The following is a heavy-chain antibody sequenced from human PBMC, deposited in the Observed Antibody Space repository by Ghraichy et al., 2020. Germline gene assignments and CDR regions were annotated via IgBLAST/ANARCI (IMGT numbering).Heavy chain of an antibody. CDR1: GFTFSSYA. J-gene: IGHJ4*02. D-gene: IGHD6-13*01. Sequence: GGSLRLSCAASGFTFSSYAMSWVRQAPGKGLEWVSAISGSGGSTYYADSVKGRFTISRDNSKNTLYLQMNSLRAEDTAVYYCAKDSPPYSSSWYELDYWGQGTLVTVSS. V-gene: IGHV3-23*01. CDR3: AKDSPPYSSSWYELDY. CDR2: ISGSGGST.